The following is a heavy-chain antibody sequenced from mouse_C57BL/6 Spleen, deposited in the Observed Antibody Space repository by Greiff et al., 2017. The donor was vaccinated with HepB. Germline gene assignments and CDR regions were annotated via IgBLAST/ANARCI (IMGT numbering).Heavy chain of an antibody. CDR1: GYAFRSSW. V-gene: IGHV1-82*01. CDR3: ARKTTVVPYAMDY. Sequence: QVQLQQSGPELVKPGASVKISCKASGYAFRSSWMNWVEPRPGKGLEWIGRIYPGAGDTNYNGKFKGKATLTADKSSSTAYMQLSSLTSEDSAVYFCARKTTVVPYAMDYWGQGTSVTVSS. CDR2: IYPGAGDT. J-gene: IGHJ4*01. D-gene: IGHD1-1*01.